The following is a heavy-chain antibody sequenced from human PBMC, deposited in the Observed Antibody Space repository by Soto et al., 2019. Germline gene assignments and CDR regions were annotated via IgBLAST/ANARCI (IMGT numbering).Heavy chain of an antibody. CDR2: IYYRSIWQN. J-gene: IGHJ5*02. Sequence: SQTLSLTCAISGDSVSSNSAVWNWIRQSPSRGLEWLGRIYYRSIWQNEYALSVKSRMTINPDASKNQFSLQLNSVTPEDTAMYYCARLVGNSWLDHWGQGTLVTVSS. D-gene: IGHD6-6*01. CDR3: ARLVGNSWLDH. CDR1: GDSVSSNSAV. V-gene: IGHV6-1*01.